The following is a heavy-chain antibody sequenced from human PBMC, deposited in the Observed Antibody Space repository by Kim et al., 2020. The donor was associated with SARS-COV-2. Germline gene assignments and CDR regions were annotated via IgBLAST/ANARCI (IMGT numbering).Heavy chain of an antibody. Sequence: SETLSLTCAVYGGSFSGYYWSWIRQPPGKGLEWIGEINHSGSTNYNPSLKSRVTISVDTSKNQFSLKLSSVTAADTAVYYCARKWSSRMIGYYGDYVASWFGYWGQGTLVTVSS. J-gene: IGHJ5*01. D-gene: IGHD4-17*01. V-gene: IGHV4-34*01. CDR2: INHSGST. CDR3: ARKWSSRMIGYYGDYVASWFGY. CDR1: GGSFSGYY.